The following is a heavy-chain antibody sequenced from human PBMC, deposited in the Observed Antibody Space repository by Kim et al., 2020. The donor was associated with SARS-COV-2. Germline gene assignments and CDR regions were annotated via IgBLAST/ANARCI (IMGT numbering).Heavy chain of an antibody. J-gene: IGHJ6*02. D-gene: IGHD3-16*01. CDR2: ISSSSSYT. V-gene: IGHV3-11*06. CDR1: GFTFSDYY. Sequence: GGSLRLSCAASGFTFSDYYMSWIRQAPGKGLEWVSYISSSSSYTNYADSVKGRFTISRDNAKNSLYLQMNSLRAEDTAVYYCARYRLRGGMITFGAEYYGMDVWGQGTTVTVSS. CDR3: ARYRLRGGMITFGAEYYGMDV.